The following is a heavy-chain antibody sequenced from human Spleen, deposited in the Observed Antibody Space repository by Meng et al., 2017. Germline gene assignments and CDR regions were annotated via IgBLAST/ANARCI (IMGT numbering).Heavy chain of an antibody. Sequence: QVQLVQSGAGVKKPGASVKVSCKASGYTFTSYYTHWVRQAPGQGLEWMGIINPSGSGTNYAQKFRGRVTMTRDTSTNTVYMELSSLRSEDTAIYYCAREGGDSGSPDYWGQGTLVTVSS. CDR1: GYTFTSYY. CDR2: INPSGSGT. CDR3: AREGGDSGSPDY. D-gene: IGHD1-26*01. J-gene: IGHJ4*02. V-gene: IGHV1-46*01.